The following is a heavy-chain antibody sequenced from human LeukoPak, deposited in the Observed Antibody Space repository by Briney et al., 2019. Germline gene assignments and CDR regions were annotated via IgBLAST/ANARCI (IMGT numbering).Heavy chain of an antibody. D-gene: IGHD4-11*01. V-gene: IGHV3-30*14. CDR3: ARTTSY. J-gene: IGHJ4*02. CDR1: GFTFSSYA. CDR2: ISYDGSNK. Sequence: PGGSLRLSCAASGFTFSSYAMHWVRQAPGKGLEWVAVISYDGSNKYYADSVKGRFTISRDNSKNTLYLQMNSLRVEDTAVYYCARTTSYWGQGTLVTVSS.